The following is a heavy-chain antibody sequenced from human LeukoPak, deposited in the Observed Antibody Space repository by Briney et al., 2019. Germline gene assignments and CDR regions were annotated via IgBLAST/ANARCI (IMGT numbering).Heavy chain of an antibody. Sequence: PGGSLRLSCAASGFTFSSNHMSWVRQAPGEGLEWVSVIYSGGSTYYADSVKGRFTISRDNSKNTLYLHMNSLRAEDTAVYYCARKYCSGGSCYWVDDYWGQGTLVTVSS. D-gene: IGHD2-15*01. CDR3: ARKYCSGGSCYWVDDY. CDR2: IYSGGST. CDR1: GFTFSSNH. V-gene: IGHV3-53*01. J-gene: IGHJ4*02.